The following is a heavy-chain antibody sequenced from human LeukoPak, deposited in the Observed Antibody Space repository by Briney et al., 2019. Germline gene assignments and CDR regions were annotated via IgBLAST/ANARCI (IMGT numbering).Heavy chain of an antibody. CDR1: GFTFEDYA. CDR3: AKDTWRGGFGEFHYFDY. CDR2: ISWNNGSI. Sequence: GGSLRLSCAASGFTFEDYAMHWVRQAPGKGLEGVSGISWNNGSIGYADSVKGRFTISRVNAKNSLYLQMNSLRAEDTALYYCAKDTWRGGFGEFHYFDYWGQGTLVTVSS. J-gene: IGHJ4*02. V-gene: IGHV3-9*01. D-gene: IGHD3-10*01.